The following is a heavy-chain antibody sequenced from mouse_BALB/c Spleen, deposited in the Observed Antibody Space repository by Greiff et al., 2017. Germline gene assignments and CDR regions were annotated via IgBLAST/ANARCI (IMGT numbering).Heavy chain of an antibody. CDR3: ARSNWVPFAMDY. V-gene: IGHV1S135*01. Sequence: VQLQQSGPELVKPGASVKLSCKASGYSFTDYNMYWVKQSHGKSLEWIGYNDPYNGGTCYNQKFKGKATLTVDKSSSTAFMHLNSLTSEASAVYYGARSNWVPFAMDYWGQGTTVTVSS. D-gene: IGHD4-1*01. CDR2: NDPYNGGT. J-gene: IGHJ4*01. CDR1: GYSFTDYN.